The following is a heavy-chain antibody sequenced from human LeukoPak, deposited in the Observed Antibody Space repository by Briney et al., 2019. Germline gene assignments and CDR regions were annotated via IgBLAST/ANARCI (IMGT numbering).Heavy chain of an antibody. Sequence: GGSLRLSCAASGFTFSDHYMDWVRQAPGKGLEWVGRTRNRANSYTTEYAASVKGRCTISRDDSKNSLYLQMNSLKTEDTAVYYCARDRRDGYAGAFDIWGQGTMVTVSS. V-gene: IGHV3-72*01. CDR3: ARDRRDGYAGAFDI. CDR2: TRNRANSYTT. J-gene: IGHJ3*02. CDR1: GFTFSDHY. D-gene: IGHD5-24*01.